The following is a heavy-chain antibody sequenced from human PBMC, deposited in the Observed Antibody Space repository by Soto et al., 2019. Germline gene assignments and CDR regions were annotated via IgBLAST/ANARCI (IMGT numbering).Heavy chain of an antibody. CDR1: GYTFTSYG. Sequence: ASVKVSCKASGYTFTSYGISCVRQAPGQGLEWMGWISAYNGNTNYAQKLQGRVTMTTDTSTSTAYMELRSLRSDDTAVYYCAREDYYDSSGSKRPLDYWGQGTLVTVSS. V-gene: IGHV1-18*01. CDR3: AREDYYDSSGSKRPLDY. CDR2: ISAYNGNT. J-gene: IGHJ4*02. D-gene: IGHD3-22*01.